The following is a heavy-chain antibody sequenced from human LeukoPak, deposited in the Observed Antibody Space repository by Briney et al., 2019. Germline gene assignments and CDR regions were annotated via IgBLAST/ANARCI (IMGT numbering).Heavy chain of an antibody. CDR1: GYTFTGYD. J-gene: IGHJ3*02. CDR3: ARGTVSYYYDSSGSHDAFDI. Sequence: ASVKVSCKASGYTFTGYDMHWVRQAPGQGLEWMGWINPNSGGTNYAQKFQGRVTMTRDTSISTAYMELSRLRSDDTAVYYCARGTVSYYYDSSGSHDAFDIWPQGTMVTVSS. V-gene: IGHV1-2*02. D-gene: IGHD3-22*01. CDR2: INPNSGGT.